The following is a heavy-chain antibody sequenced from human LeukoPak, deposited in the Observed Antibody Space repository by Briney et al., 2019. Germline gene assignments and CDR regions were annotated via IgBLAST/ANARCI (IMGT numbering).Heavy chain of an antibody. D-gene: IGHD6-19*01. Sequence: GGSLRLSCAASGLTFSSYSLNWVRQAPGKGLEWVSSISSSSSYIFYADSVKGRFTISRDNAKNSLYLQMNSLRAEDTAVYYCARDPPIIAVAGTRKDDYWGQGTLVTVSS. CDR3: ARDPPIIAVAGTRKDDY. CDR2: ISSSSSYI. CDR1: GLTFSSYS. V-gene: IGHV3-21*01. J-gene: IGHJ4*02.